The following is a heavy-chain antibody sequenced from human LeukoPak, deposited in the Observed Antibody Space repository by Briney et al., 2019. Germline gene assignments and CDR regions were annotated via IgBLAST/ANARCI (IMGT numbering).Heavy chain of an antibody. Sequence: GGSLRLSCAASGFTFSSYAMHWVRQAPGKGLEWVAVISYDGSNKYYADSVKGRFTISRDKSKNTLYLQLNRLRAEDTAVYYCSTIAAPGAVGVDAFDIWGLGTMVTVSS. CDR1: GFTFSSYA. D-gene: IGHD6-13*01. CDR3: STIAAPGAVGVDAFDI. CDR2: ISYDGSNK. V-gene: IGHV3-30-3*01. J-gene: IGHJ3*02.